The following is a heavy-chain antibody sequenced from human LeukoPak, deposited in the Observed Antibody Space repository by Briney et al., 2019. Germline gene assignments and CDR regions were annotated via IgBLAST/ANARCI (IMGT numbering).Heavy chain of an antibody. V-gene: IGHV4-59*08. D-gene: IGHD2-2*01. CDR1: GASISSYY. J-gene: IGHJ4*01. CDR3: ARHDSTSWYNYFDY. Sequence: PSETLSLTCTVSGASISSYYWSWIRQPPGKGLEWIGYIYFNGNTNYNPSLESRGTMSVETSKNQFSLKLSSVTAADTAVYYCARHDSTSWYNYFDYWGQESWSPSPQ. CDR2: IYFNGNT.